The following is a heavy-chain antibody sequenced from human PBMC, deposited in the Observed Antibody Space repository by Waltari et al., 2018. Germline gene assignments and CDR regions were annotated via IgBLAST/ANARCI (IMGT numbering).Heavy chain of an antibody. V-gene: IGHV3-74*01. CDR3: ANHRPGGYGMEV. CDR2: IDNTGSKT. D-gene: IGHD3-22*01. Sequence: EVQLVESGGGLVQPGGSLRLSCAASEFTFRNFWMHWVRQAPGKGMGWVSGIDNTGSKTSYADSVKGRFTISRDNAKNTLYLQMNSLRVEETAVYYCANHRPGGYGMEVWGQGTTVTVSS. CDR1: EFTFRNFW. J-gene: IGHJ6*01.